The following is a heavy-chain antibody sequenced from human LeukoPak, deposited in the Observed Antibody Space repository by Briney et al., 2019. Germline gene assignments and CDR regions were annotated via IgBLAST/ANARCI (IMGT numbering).Heavy chain of an antibody. V-gene: IGHV3-23*01. Sequence: GGTLRLSCAASGFTFSSYGMSWVRQAPGKGLEWVSAISGSGGSTYYADSVKGRFTISRDNSKNTLYLQMNSLRAEDTAVYYCAKGDIVVGSFDYWGQGTLVTVSS. CDR1: GFTFSSYG. J-gene: IGHJ4*02. D-gene: IGHD2-2*01. CDR2: ISGSGGST. CDR3: AKGDIVVGSFDY.